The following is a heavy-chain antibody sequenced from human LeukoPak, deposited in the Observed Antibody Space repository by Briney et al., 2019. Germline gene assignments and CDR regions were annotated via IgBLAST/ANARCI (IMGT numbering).Heavy chain of an antibody. CDR1: GGSISSYY. CDR3: ARDLVAVAGGDY. J-gene: IGHJ4*02. V-gene: IGHV4-59*01. CDR2: IYYSGST. D-gene: IGHD6-19*01. Sequence: SETLSLTCTVSGGSISSYYWSWIRQPPGKGLEWIGYIYYSGSTNYNPSLKSRVTISVDTSKNQFSLKLSSVTAADTAVYYCARDLVAVAGGDYWGQGTLVTVSS.